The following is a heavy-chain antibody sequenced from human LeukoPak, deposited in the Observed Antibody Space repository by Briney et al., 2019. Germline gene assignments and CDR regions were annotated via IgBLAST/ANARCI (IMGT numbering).Heavy chain of an antibody. Sequence: GGSLRLSCAASGFTFSSYGMSWVRQAPGKGLEWVSAISSTGGTTYYADSVKGRFTISRDNSKSTLYLQMNSLRAEDTAIYYCAKNADRGAYCSGGSCYPYYYYYTDVWGEGTTVTISS. J-gene: IGHJ6*03. CDR2: ISSTGGTT. CDR1: GFTFSSYG. CDR3: AKNADRGAYCSGGSCYPYYYYYTDV. D-gene: IGHD2-15*01. V-gene: IGHV3-23*01.